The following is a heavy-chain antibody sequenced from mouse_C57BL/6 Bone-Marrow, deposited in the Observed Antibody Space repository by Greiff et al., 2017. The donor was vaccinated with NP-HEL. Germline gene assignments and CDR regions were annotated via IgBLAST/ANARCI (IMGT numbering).Heavy chain of an antibody. CDR1: GYAFTNYL. D-gene: IGHD2-10*02. V-gene: IGHV1-54*01. CDR2: INPGSGGT. Sequence: QVQLQQSGAELVRPGTSVKVSCKASGYAFTNYLIEWVKQRPGQGLEWIGVINPGSGGTNYNEKFKGKATLTADKSSSTAYMQLSSLTSEDSAVYFCATYGNYEYAMDYWGQGTSVTVSS. J-gene: IGHJ4*01. CDR3: ATYGNYEYAMDY.